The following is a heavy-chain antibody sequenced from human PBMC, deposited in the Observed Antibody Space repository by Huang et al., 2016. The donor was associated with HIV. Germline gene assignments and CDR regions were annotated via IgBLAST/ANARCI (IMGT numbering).Heavy chain of an antibody. CDR3: ARERMMSWLDDHDAFDI. CDR2: INHSGST. CDR1: GGSFSGYY. Sequence: QVQLQQWGAGLLKPSETLSLTCAVYGGSFSGYYWSWIRQYPGKGLEWIGEINHSGSTNYNPALTSRLTRSVDTSKNQFSLKLSSVTAADTAVYYCARERMMSWLDDHDAFDIWGQGTMVTVSS. V-gene: IGHV4-34*01. D-gene: IGHD1-1*01. J-gene: IGHJ3*02.